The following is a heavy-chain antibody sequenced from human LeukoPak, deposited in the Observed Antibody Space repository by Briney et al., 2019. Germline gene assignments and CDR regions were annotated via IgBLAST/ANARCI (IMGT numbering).Heavy chain of an antibody. CDR3: AEDPLRYCSSTSCSPTD. D-gene: IGHD2-2*01. V-gene: IGHV3-9*01. CDR2: ISWNSGSI. Sequence: GGSLRLSCAASGFTFDDYAMHWVRHAPGKGLEWVSGISWNSGSIGYADSVKGRFTISRDNAKNSLYLQMNSLRAEDTALYYCAEDPLRYCSSTSCSPTDWGQGTLVTVSS. J-gene: IGHJ4*02. CDR1: GFTFDDYA.